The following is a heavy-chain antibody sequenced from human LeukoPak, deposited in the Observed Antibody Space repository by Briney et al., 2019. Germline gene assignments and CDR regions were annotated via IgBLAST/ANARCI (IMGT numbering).Heavy chain of an antibody. J-gene: IGHJ6*03. CDR3: ARVWYYGSGTNSDLYYYYYMDV. D-gene: IGHD3-10*01. V-gene: IGHV4-34*01. Sequence: PSETLSLTCAVYGGSFSGHYWSWIRQRPGKGLEWIGEINHSGSTNYNPSLKSRVTISIDTSKNQFSLKLSAVTAADTAVYYCARVWYYGSGTNSDLYYYYYMDVWGRGTTVTVSS. CDR2: INHSGST. CDR1: GGSFSGHY.